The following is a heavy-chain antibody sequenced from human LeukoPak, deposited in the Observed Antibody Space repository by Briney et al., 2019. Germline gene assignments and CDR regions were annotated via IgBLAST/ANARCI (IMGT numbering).Heavy chain of an antibody. V-gene: IGHV3-30*02. J-gene: IGHJ4*02. CDR1: GFTFSSYG. CDR3: AKDPPQVAGTGDY. D-gene: IGHD6-19*01. Sequence: GRSPRLSCAASGFTFSSYGMHWVRQAPGKGLEWVAFIRYDGSNKYYADSVKGRFTISRDNSKNTLYLQMNSLRAEDTAVYYCAKDPPQVAGTGDYWGQGTLVTVSS. CDR2: IRYDGSNK.